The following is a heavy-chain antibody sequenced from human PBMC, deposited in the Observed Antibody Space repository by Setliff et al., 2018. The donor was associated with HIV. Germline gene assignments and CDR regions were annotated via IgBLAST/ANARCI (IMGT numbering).Heavy chain of an antibody. Sequence: ASVKVSCKTSGYTFIDNYIHWVRQAPGQGLEWMAWINAYTGDTIYAQKFQGSVTVTRDTSISTAYMELSRLRSDDTAVYYCARDWKHVFDIWGQGTMVTVSS. V-gene: IGHV1-2*02. CDR3: ARDWKHVFDI. CDR1: GYTFIDNY. J-gene: IGHJ3*02. CDR2: INAYTGDT. D-gene: IGHD1-1*01.